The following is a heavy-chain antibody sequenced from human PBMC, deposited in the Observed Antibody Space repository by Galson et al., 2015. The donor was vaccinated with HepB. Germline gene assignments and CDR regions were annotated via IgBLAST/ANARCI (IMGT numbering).Heavy chain of an antibody. Sequence: SLPPSCAASGLIFSNYAMIWVRQAPGKGLEWVRTVSNDGGTSYYTDSVKGRFTISRDNSRNTLSLQMNSLRAEDTAVYYCVFGYFFDYWGQGTLVTVSS. J-gene: IGHJ4*02. CDR3: VFGYFFDY. D-gene: IGHD3-16*01. CDR1: GLIFSNYA. CDR2: VSNDGGTS. V-gene: IGHV3-23*01.